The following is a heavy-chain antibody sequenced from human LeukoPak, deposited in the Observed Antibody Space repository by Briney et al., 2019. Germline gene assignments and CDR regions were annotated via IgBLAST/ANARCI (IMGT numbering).Heavy chain of an antibody. J-gene: IGHJ4*02. Sequence: RPSETLSLTCTVSGGSISSGGYYWSWIRQPPGKGLEWIGYIYHSGSTYYNPSLKSRVTISVDTSKNQFSLKLSSVTAADTAVYYCARINMVRGVIATLDYWGQGTLVTVSS. CDR3: ARINMVRGVIATLDY. CDR2: IYHSGST. D-gene: IGHD3-10*01. V-gene: IGHV4-30-2*01. CDR1: GGSISSGGYY.